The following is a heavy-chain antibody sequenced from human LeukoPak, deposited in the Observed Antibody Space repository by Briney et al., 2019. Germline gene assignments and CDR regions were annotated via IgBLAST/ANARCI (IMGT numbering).Heavy chain of an antibody. J-gene: IGHJ6*02. Sequence: RPGGSLRLSCAASGCTFSSYEMNWVRQAPGKGLEWVSYISSSGSTIYYADSVKGRFTISRDNAKNSLYLQMNSLRAEDTAVYYCARERTYCTNGVCYLDGMDVWGQGTTVTVSS. CDR2: ISSSGSTI. CDR1: GCTFSSYE. V-gene: IGHV3-48*03. CDR3: ARERTYCTNGVCYLDGMDV. D-gene: IGHD2-8*01.